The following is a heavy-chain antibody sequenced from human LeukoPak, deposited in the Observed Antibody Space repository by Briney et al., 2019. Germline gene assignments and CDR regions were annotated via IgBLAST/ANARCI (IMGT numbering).Heavy chain of an antibody. Sequence: PGGSLRLSCAASGFTFDDYAMHWVRQAPGKGLEWVSGISWNSGNIDYADSVKGRFTISRDNAKNSLYLQMNSLRAEDMALYYCVKDISVAGTSYFDYWGQGTLVTVSS. CDR1: GFTFDDYA. CDR2: ISWNSGNI. D-gene: IGHD6-19*01. V-gene: IGHV3-9*03. J-gene: IGHJ4*02. CDR3: VKDISVAGTSYFDY.